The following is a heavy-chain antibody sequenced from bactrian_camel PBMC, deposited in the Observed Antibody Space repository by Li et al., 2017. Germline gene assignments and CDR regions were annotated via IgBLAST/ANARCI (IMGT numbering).Heavy chain of an antibody. J-gene: IGHJ4*01. Sequence: VQLVESGGGLVQPGTSLRLSCVASGFTISSYDFAWVRQAPGKEREALATIHTNGGITKYADSVKGRFTISQDNAKNTLYLRMNSLKPEDTGMYYCAAMEKCYYINYGPGLSGFLYNYWGQGTQVTVS. CDR1: GFTISSYD. CDR2: IHTNGGIT. CDR3: AAMEKCYYINYGPGLSGFLYNY. V-gene: IGHV3S13*01. D-gene: IGHD2*01.